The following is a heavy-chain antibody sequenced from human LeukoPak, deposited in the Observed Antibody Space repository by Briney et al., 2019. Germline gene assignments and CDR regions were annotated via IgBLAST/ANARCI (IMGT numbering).Heavy chain of an antibody. CDR1: GYTFTSYG. Sequence: ASVKVSCKASGYTFTSYGISWVRQAPGQGLEWMGWMNPNSGNTGYAQKFQGRVTMTRNTSISTAYMELSSLRSEDTAVYYCARSTVTQGYDAFDIWGQGTMVTVSS. CDR2: MNPNSGNT. CDR3: ARSTVTQGYDAFDI. V-gene: IGHV1-8*02. J-gene: IGHJ3*02. D-gene: IGHD4-17*01.